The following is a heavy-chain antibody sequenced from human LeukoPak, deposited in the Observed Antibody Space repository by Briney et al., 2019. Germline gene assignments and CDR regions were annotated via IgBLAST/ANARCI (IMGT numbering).Heavy chain of an antibody. D-gene: IGHD6-19*01. V-gene: IGHV4-34*01. CDR3: ASLAVAGIGYNFDY. Sequence: PSETLSLTCVVSGGSFSGYYWSWIRQPPGKGLEWIGEINHSGSTTYNPSLKSRVTMSVDTSKKQFSLKLSFVTAADTAVYYCASLAVAGIGYNFDYWGQGILVTVSS. CDR2: INHSGST. J-gene: IGHJ4*02. CDR1: GGSFSGYY.